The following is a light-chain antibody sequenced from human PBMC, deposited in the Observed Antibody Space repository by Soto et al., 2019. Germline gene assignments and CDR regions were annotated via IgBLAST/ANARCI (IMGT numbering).Light chain of an antibody. CDR1: MRDVGAYNL. CDR2: EVR. Sequence: QSALTQPASVSGSAGQSITISCSGTMRDVGAYNLVSWYQQHPGTAPKLIIYEVRNRPSGISSRFSGSRSGNTASLTISGLQSEDEGDYYCCSYAGSYTWVFGGGTKLTVL. V-gene: IGLV2-14*01. CDR3: CSYAGSYTWV. J-gene: IGLJ3*02.